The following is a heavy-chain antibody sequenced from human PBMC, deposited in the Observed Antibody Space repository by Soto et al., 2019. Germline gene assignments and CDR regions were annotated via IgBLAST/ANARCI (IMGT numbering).Heavy chain of an antibody. D-gene: IGHD6-13*01. J-gene: IGHJ6*02. CDR2: ISYHGSNE. CDR3: AKDPVYSSTSSAARLVMDV. CDR1: GFTFSDYG. V-gene: IGHV3-30*18. Sequence: GGSLRLSCAASGFTFSDYGMHCVRQASGKGLEWVALISYHGSNEHYADSVKGRFTISRANSKNTLYLQMNSLRAEDTAVYYCAKDPVYSSTSSAARLVMDVWGQGTTV.